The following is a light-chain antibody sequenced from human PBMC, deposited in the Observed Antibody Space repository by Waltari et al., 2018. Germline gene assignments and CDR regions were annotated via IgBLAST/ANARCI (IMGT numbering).Light chain of an antibody. CDR2: DVS. Sequence: QSALTQPASVSGSPGQSITISCTGTSSDVGGYNYVSCHQQHPGKAPKLMIYDVSKRPSGVSNRFSGSKAGNTASLTISGLQAEDEADYYCSSYPSSSTRVFGGGTKLTVL. J-gene: IGLJ3*02. CDR3: SSYPSSSTRV. CDR1: SSDVGGYNY. V-gene: IGLV2-14*01.